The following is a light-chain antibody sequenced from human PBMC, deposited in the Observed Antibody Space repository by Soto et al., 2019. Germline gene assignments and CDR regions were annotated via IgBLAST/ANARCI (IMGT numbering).Light chain of an antibody. CDR2: KAS. J-gene: IGKJ1*01. CDR3: QHYNSYSEA. V-gene: IGKV1-5*03. Sequence: DIQMTQSPSTLSGSVGDRVTITCRASQTISSWLAWYQQKPGKAPKLLIYKASTLKSGVPSRFSGSGSGTEFTLTISSLQPDDFETYYCQHYNSYSEAFAQGTKVDIK. CDR1: QTISSW.